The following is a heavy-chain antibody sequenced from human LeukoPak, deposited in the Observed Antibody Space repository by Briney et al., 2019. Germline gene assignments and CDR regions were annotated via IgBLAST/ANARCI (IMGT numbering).Heavy chain of an antibody. D-gene: IGHD6-6*01. J-gene: IGHJ4*02. Sequence: SQTLSLTCTVSGGSISSGSYYWSWIRQPAGKGLEWIGRIYTSGSTNYNPSLKSRVTISLDTSKNQFSLKLSSVTAADTAVYYCARVADGDYFDYWGQGTLVTVSS. V-gene: IGHV4-61*02. CDR3: ARVADGDYFDY. CDR2: IYTSGST. CDR1: GGSISSGSYY.